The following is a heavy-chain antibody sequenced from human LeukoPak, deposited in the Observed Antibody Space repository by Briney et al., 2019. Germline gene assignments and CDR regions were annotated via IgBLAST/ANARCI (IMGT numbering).Heavy chain of an antibody. D-gene: IGHD3-22*01. Sequence: PGGSLRLSCAASGFTFSSYWMSWVRQTPEKGLECVANIKQDGSDKFYVDSVRGRFTISRDNAKNSLYLQMNSLRVEDTALYYCARDPWADSSGFPLHHWGQGTLVTVSS. CDR2: IKQDGSDK. J-gene: IGHJ5*02. V-gene: IGHV3-7*03. CDR1: GFTFSSYW. CDR3: ARDPWADSSGFPLHH.